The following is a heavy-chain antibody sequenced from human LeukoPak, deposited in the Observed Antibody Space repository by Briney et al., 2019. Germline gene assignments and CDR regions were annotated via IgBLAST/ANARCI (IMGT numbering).Heavy chain of an antibody. V-gene: IGHV4-34*01. CDR3: ARLGYSSSWYKSNNDY. D-gene: IGHD6-13*01. CDR1: GGSFGGYY. CDR2: INHSGST. Sequence: SETLSLTCAVYGGSFGGYYWSWIRQPPGKGLEWIGEINHSGSTNYNPSLESRVTISVDTSKNQFSLKLSSVTAADTAVYYCARLGYSSSWYKSNNDYWGQGTLVTVFS. J-gene: IGHJ4*02.